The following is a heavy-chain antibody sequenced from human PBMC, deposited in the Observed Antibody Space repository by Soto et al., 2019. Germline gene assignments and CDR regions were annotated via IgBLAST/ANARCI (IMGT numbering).Heavy chain of an antibody. CDR1: GGSVSSGSYY. J-gene: IGHJ4*02. V-gene: IGHV4-61*01. Sequence: SETLSLTCTVCGGSVSSGSYYWSWIRQPPGKGLEWIGYISYIGSTNYNSSLKSRVTISKDTSENQFSLKLSSVTAADTAVYYCARCRRGGRGFDYWGQGGLVTVSS. D-gene: IGHD3-16*01. CDR3: ARCRRGGRGFDY. CDR2: ISYIGST.